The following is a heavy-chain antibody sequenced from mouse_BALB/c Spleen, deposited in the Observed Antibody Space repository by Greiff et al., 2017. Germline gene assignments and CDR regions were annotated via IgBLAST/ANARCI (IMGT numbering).Heavy chain of an antibody. D-gene: IGHD1-1*01. V-gene: IGHV7-3*02. Sequence: EVMLVESGGGLVQPGGSLRLSCATSGFTFTDYYMSWVRQPPGKALEWLGFIRNKANGYTTEYSASVKGRFTISRDNSQSILYLQMNTLRAEDSATYYCARVPYYYGSHWGQGTLVTVSA. CDR3: ARVPYYYGSH. CDR2: IRNKANGYTT. J-gene: IGHJ3*01. CDR1: GFTFTDYY.